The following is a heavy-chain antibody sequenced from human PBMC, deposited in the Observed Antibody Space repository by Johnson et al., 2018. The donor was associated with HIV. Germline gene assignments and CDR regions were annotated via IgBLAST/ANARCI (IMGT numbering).Heavy chain of an antibody. CDR2: ISWNSGSI. J-gene: IGHJ3*02. CDR1: RFTFDNYA. Sequence: VQLVESGGGLVQPGRSLRLSCAGSRFTFDNYAMHWVRQAPGQGLEWASGISWNSGSIAYADYVTGRFTISRDNAKNSLYLQMNSLSSEDTALYHCAKDMGWEQLGAFEIWGQGTMVTVSS. V-gene: IGHV3-9*01. CDR3: AKDMGWEQLGAFEI. D-gene: IGHD1/OR15-1a*01.